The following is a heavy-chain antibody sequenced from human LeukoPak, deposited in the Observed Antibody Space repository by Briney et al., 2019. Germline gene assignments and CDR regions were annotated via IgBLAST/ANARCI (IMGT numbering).Heavy chain of an antibody. CDR1: GGSISSSSYY. D-gene: IGHD6-25*01. V-gene: IGHV4-39*07. CDR3: ARRIAAPGDYYMDV. Sequence: SETLSLTCTVSGGSISSSSYYWGWIRQPPGKGLEWIGSIYYSGSTYYNPSLKSRVTISVDTSKNQFSLKLSSVTAADTAVYYCARRIAAPGDYYMDVWGKGTTVTVSS. J-gene: IGHJ6*03. CDR2: IYYSGST.